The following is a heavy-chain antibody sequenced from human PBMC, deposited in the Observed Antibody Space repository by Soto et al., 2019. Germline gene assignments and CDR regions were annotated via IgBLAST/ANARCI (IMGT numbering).Heavy chain of an antibody. CDR2: ISYDGSNK. J-gene: IGHJ6*02. D-gene: IGHD2-15*01. CDR1: GFTFSSYA. V-gene: IGHV3-30-3*01. Sequence: GGSLRLSCAASGFTFSSYAMHWVRQAPGKGLEWVAVISYDGSNKYYADSVKGRFTISRDNSKNTLYLQMNSLRAEDTAVYYCARTLKGPASYCSGGSCYSSYYYYGMDVWGQGTTVTVSS. CDR3: ARTLKGPASYCSGGSCYSSYYYYGMDV.